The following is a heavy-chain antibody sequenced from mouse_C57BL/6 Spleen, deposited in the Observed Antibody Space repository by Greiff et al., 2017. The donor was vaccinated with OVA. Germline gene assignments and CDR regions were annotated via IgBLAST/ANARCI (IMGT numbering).Heavy chain of an antibody. Sequence: QVQLQQPGAELVRPGSSVKLSCKASGYTFTSYWMHWVKQRPIQGLEWIGNIDPSDSETHYNQKFKDKATLTVDKSSSTAYMQLSSLTSEDSAVYFCARDPGGGNLRWYFDVWGTGTTVTVSS. J-gene: IGHJ1*03. CDR1: GYTFTSYW. D-gene: IGHD1-1*01. V-gene: IGHV1-52*01. CDR3: ARDPGGGNLRWYFDV. CDR2: IDPSDSET.